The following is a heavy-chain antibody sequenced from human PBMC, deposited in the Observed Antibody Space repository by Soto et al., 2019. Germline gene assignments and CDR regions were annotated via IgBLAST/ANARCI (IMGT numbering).Heavy chain of an antibody. CDR2: IYPGDSDT. Sequence: GESLQISCKGSGYSFTSYWIGWVRQMPGKGLEWMGIIYPGDSDTRYSPSFQGQVTISADKSISTAYLQWSSLKASDTAMYYCARGGGMITFGGVIVLDAFDIWGQGTMVTV. CDR3: ARGGGMITFGGVIVLDAFDI. V-gene: IGHV5-51*01. J-gene: IGHJ3*02. D-gene: IGHD3-16*02. CDR1: GYSFTSYW.